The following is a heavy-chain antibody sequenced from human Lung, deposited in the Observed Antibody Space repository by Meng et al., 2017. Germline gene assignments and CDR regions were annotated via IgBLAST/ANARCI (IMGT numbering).Heavy chain of an antibody. CDR2: INHSGST. Sequence: QWLLQRLWQGLFTPSETLSLTCVVSGGSFRDYYWSWIRQPPGKGLEWIGEINHSGSTNYNPSLESRATISVDTSQNNLSLKLSSVTAADSAVYYCARGPTTMAHDFDYWGQGTLVTVSS. CDR1: GGSFRDYY. D-gene: IGHD4-11*01. CDR3: ARGPTTMAHDFDY. V-gene: IGHV4-34*01. J-gene: IGHJ4*02.